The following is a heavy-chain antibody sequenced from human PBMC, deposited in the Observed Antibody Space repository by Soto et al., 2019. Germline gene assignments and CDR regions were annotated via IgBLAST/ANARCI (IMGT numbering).Heavy chain of an antibody. CDR1: GGSFSGSY. CDR2: INHSGGT. V-gene: IGHV4-34*01. CDR3: ASVRASRGQRDIDY. D-gene: IGHD3-16*02. J-gene: IGHJ4*02. Sequence: QVQLQQWGAGLLKPSETLSLTCAVYGGSFSGSYWSWIRQPPGKGLEWIAEINHSGGTNYNPSLKSRVHISVDTSKNPLSLKLSSVNAADTAMYYCASVRASRGQRDIDYWGQGTLVTVSS.